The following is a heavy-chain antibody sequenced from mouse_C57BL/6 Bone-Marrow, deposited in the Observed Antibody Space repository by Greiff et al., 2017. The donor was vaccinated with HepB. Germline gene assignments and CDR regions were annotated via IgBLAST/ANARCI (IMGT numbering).Heavy chain of an antibody. D-gene: IGHD2-1*01. Sequence: EVQGVESGGGLVKPGGSLKLSCAASGFTFSSYAMSWVRQTPEKKLEWVATISDGGSYTYYPDNVKGRFTISRDNAKNNLYLQMSHLKSEDTAIYYCARDRRKSTCWFAYWGQGTLVTVSA. CDR2: ISDGGSYT. CDR3: ARDRRKSTCWFAY. CDR1: GFTFSSYA. J-gene: IGHJ3*01. V-gene: IGHV5-4*01.